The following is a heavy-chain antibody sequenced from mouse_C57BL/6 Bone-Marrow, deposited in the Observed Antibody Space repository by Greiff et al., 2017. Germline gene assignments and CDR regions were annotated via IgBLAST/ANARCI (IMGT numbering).Heavy chain of an antibody. V-gene: IGHV1-85*01. CDR2: IYPRDGST. CDR1: GYTFTSYD. CDR3: ARDYGSSYGYFDV. Sequence: VQLQESGPELVKPGASVTLSCKASGYTFTSYDINWVTQRPGQGLEWIGWIYPRDGSTKYNEKFKGKATLTVDTSSSTAYMELHSLPSEDSAVYFGARDYGSSYGYFDVCGTGTTVTVSS. D-gene: IGHD1-1*01. J-gene: IGHJ1*03.